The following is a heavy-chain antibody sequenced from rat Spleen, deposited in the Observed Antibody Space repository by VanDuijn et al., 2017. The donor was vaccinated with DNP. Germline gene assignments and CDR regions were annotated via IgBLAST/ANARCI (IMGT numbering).Heavy chain of an antibody. J-gene: IGHJ4*01. CDR3: TRESWGYVMDA. V-gene: IGHV2S75*01. CDR2: MWGDGNT. Sequence: QVQLKESGPGLVQPSQTLSLTCPVSGFSLTSNRVIWVRQSPGKGMEWMGIMWGDGNTDYNSALKSRLSINRDTSKSQVFLKMNSLQTDDTAIYYCTRESWGYVMDAWGQGASVTVSS. CDR1: GFSLTSNR. D-gene: IGHD5-1*01.